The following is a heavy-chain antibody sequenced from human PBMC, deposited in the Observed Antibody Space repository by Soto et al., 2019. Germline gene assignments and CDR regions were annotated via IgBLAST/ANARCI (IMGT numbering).Heavy chain of an antibody. CDR3: ARHLGPLLRGVTQYNCFGP. V-gene: IGHV5-10-1*01. J-gene: IGHJ5*02. CDR2: IDPSDSYT. Sequence: PGESLKISCQGSGFNFAFYWISWVRQMPGKGLEWMGRIDPSDSYTTYSPSFQGHVTISADKSISTAYLQWSSLKASDTAIYYCARHLGPLLRGVTQYNCFGPWGLGTLVTVS. D-gene: IGHD3-10*01. CDR1: GFNFAFYW.